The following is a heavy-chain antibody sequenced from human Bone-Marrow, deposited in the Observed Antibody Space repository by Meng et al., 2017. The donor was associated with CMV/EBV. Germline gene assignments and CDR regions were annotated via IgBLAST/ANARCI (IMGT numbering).Heavy chain of an antibody. J-gene: IGHJ6*02. CDR2: IYPGDSDT. CDR3: ATSIVVVPAAKHYYYYGMAV. V-gene: IGHV5-51*01. CDR1: GYSFTSYW. Sequence: GESLKISCKGSGYSFTSYWIGWVRQMPGKGLEWMGIIYPGDSDTRYSPSFQGQVTISADKSISTAYLQWSSLKASDTAMYYCATSIVVVPAAKHYYYYGMAVWGQGTTVTVSS. D-gene: IGHD2-2*01.